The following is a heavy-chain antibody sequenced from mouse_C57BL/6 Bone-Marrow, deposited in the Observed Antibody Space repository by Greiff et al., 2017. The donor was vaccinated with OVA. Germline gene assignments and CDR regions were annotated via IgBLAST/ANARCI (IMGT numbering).Heavy chain of an antibody. V-gene: IGHV2-2*01. D-gene: IGHD2-5*01. CDR2: LWSGGST. Sequence: QVQLQQSGPGLVQPSQSLSITCTVSGFSLTSYGVHWVRQSPGKGLEWLGVLWSGGSTDYNAAFISRLSISKDNSKSQVFFKMNSLQADDTAIYYCARAAYYSNYVGFAYWGQGTLVTVSA. J-gene: IGHJ3*01. CDR1: GFSLTSYG. CDR3: ARAAYYSNYVGFAY.